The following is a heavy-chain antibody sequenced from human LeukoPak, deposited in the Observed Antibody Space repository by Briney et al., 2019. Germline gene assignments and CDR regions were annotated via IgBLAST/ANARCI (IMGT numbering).Heavy chain of an antibody. Sequence: GGSLRLSCAASGFTVSRNYMTWVRQAPGKGLEWVSVVYSNNSTYYADSVKGRFTISRDNSKNTLYLQMNSLRAEDTAVYYCATAERHDAFDIWGQGTMVTVSS. V-gene: IGHV3-53*01. CDR3: ATAERHDAFDI. J-gene: IGHJ3*02. CDR1: GFTVSRNY. CDR2: VYSNNST.